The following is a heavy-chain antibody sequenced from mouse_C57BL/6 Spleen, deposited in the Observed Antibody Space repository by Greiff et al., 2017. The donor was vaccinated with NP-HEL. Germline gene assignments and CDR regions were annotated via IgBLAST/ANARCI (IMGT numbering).Heavy chain of an antibody. Sequence: DVKLVESGGGLVKPGGSLKLSCAASGFTFSDYGMHWVRQAPEKGLEWVAYISSGSSTIYYADTVKGRFTISRDNAKNTLFLQMTSLRSEDTAMYYCARIGPYYYGSSSYAMDYWGQGTSVTVSS. D-gene: IGHD1-1*01. V-gene: IGHV5-17*01. CDR3: ARIGPYYYGSSSYAMDY. J-gene: IGHJ4*01. CDR1: GFTFSDYG. CDR2: ISSGSSTI.